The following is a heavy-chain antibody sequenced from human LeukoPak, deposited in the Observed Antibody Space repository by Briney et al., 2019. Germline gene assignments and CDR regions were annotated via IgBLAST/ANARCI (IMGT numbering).Heavy chain of an antibody. CDR3: ARTRGARDAFDL. Sequence: PGESLKTSCKASGFRFNRDWIGWVRQMPGKGVEGMGIIYPGDSDTRYSPSFQGQVTISADKSVSAAYLQWNSLKASDSGIYYCARTRGARDAFDLWGQGTMVTVSS. J-gene: IGHJ3*01. V-gene: IGHV5-51*01. D-gene: IGHD3/OR15-3a*01. CDR1: GFRFNRDW. CDR2: IYPGDSDT.